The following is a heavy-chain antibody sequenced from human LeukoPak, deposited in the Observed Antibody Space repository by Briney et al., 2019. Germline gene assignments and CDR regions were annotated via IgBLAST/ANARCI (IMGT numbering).Heavy chain of an antibody. CDR1: GFTFSSYS. CDR3: ARPGWPLYYYYYMDV. J-gene: IGHJ6*03. V-gene: IGHV3-48*04. CDR2: ISSSGSTI. D-gene: IGHD2-15*01. Sequence: GGSLRLSCAASGFTFSSYSMNWVRQAPGKGLEWVSYISSSGSTIYYADSVKGRFTISRDNAKNSLYPQMNSLRAEDTAVYYCARPGWPLYYYYYMDVWGKGTTVTVSS.